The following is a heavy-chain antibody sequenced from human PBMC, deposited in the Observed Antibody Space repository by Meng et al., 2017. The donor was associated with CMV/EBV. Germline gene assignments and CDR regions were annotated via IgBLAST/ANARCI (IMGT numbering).Heavy chain of an antibody. CDR1: GGSISSYY. Sequence: GSLRLSCTVSGGSISSYYWSWIRQPPGKGLEWIGYIYYSGSTNYNPPLKSRVTISVDTSKNQFSLKLSSVTAADKAVYYCARDIAWELRPGLPYYYGMDVWGQGTTVTVSS. D-gene: IGHD1-26*01. V-gene: IGHV4-59*01. J-gene: IGHJ6*02. CDR2: IYYSGST. CDR3: ARDIAWELRPGLPYYYGMDV.